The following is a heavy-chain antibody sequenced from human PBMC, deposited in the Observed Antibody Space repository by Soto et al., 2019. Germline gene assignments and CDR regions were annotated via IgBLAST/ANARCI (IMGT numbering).Heavy chain of an antibody. CDR2: IYPDDSDT. V-gene: IGHV5-51*01. Sequence: GESLKISCKGSGYSFTSYWIGWVRQMPGKGLEWMGIIYPDDSDTRYSPSFQGQVTISADKSISTAYLQWSSLKASDTAMYYCARVLLEWLVLPRYYGMDVWGQGTTVTVSS. D-gene: IGHD6-19*01. CDR3: ARVLLEWLVLPRYYGMDV. J-gene: IGHJ6*02. CDR1: GYSFTSYW.